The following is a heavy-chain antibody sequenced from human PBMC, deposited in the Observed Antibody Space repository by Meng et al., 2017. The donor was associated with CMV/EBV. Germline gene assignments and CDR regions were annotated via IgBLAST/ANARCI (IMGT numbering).Heavy chain of an antibody. Sequence: SETLSLTCAVYGGSFSGYYWSWIRQPPGKGLEWIGEINHSGSTNYNPSLKSRVTISVDTSKNQFSLKLSSVTAADTAVYYCARTNGPWTAMADYWGRGTLVTVSS. J-gene: IGHJ4*02. D-gene: IGHD5-18*01. CDR2: INHSGST. V-gene: IGHV4-34*01. CDR3: ARTNGPWTAMADY. CDR1: GGSFSGYY.